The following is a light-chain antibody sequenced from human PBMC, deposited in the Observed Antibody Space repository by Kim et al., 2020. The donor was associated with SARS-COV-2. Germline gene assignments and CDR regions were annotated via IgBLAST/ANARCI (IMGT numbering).Light chain of an antibody. Sequence: EIVLTQSPATLSLSPGERATLSCRASQSVSSHLGWYQQKPGQAPRLLIYGAFNRATGIPARFSASGSWTDFTLTISSLEPEDFAVYYCQQRSNWPPTFGQGTKVDIK. J-gene: IGKJ1*01. CDR1: QSVSSH. V-gene: IGKV3-11*01. CDR3: QQRSNWPPT. CDR2: GAF.